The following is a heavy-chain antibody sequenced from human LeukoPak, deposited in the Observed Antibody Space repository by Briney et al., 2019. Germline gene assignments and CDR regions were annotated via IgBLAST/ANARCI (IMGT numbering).Heavy chain of an antibody. CDR2: IYSGGST. CDR1: GFTVSSNY. V-gene: IGHV3-53*01. D-gene: IGHD5-12*01. CDR3: ARGRSGYDSRYFDP. J-gene: IGHJ5*02. Sequence: GGSLRLSCAASGFTVSSNYMSWVRQAPGKGLEWVSTIYSGGSTYYADSVKGRFTVSRDNSRNTLYLQMSTLRAEDTAVYYCARGRSGYDSRYFDPWGQGTLVTVSS.